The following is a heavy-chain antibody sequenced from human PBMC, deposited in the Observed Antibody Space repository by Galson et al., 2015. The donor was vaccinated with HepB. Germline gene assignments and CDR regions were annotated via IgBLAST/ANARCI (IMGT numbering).Heavy chain of an antibody. D-gene: IGHD3-10*01. J-gene: IGHJ5*02. CDR3: AKSAGEGSYSNWFDP. CDR1: GFTFSNYG. V-gene: IGHV3-30*18. CDR2: ISYDGSNK. Sequence: SLRLSCAASGFTFSNYGMHWVRQAPGKGLEWVAVISYDGSNKYYADSVKGRFTISRDNSKNTLYLQINSLRAEDKAVYYCAKSAGEGSYSNWFDPWGQGTLVTVSS.